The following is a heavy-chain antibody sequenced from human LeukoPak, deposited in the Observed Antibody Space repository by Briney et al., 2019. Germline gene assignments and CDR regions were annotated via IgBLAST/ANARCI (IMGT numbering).Heavy chain of an antibody. CDR3: ARGRGYSYGFEF. CDR1: GYTFTSYD. CDR2: MNPNSGNT. J-gene: IGHJ4*02. D-gene: IGHD5-18*01. V-gene: IGHV1-8*01. Sequence: GASVKVSCKASGYTFTSYDINWVRQATGQGLEWMGWMNPNSGNTGYAQKFQGRVTITADKSTSTAYMELSSLRSEDTAVYYCARGRGYSYGFEFWGQGTLVTVSS.